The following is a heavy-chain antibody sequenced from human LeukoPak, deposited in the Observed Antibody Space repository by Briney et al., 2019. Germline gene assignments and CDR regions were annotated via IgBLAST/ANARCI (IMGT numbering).Heavy chain of an antibody. V-gene: IGHV1-2*02. D-gene: IGHD6-13*01. J-gene: IGHJ4*02. CDR2: ITPKSGGT. Sequence: ASVKVSCKASGYTFTGYYIHWVRQAPGQGREWMGWITPKSGGTSYAQKFQGRVTMTRDTSVSIAYMELNRVRSDDTAVYYCARALAAAAAHWGQGTLVTVCS. CDR1: GYTFTGYY. CDR3: ARALAAAAAH.